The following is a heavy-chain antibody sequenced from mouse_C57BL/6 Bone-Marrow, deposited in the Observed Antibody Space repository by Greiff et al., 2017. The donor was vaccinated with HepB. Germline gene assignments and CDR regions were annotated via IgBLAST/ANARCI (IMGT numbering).Heavy chain of an antibody. CDR1: GYTFTSYW. V-gene: IGHV1-64*01. Sequence: QVQLQQPGAELVKPGASVKLSCKASGYTFTSYWMPWVKQRPGQGLEWIGMIHPNSGSTNYNEKFKSKATLTVDKSSSTAYMQLSSLTSEDSAVYYCARHYYGNYDYAMDYWGQGTSVTVSS. CDR2: IHPNSGST. CDR3: ARHYYGNYDYAMDY. D-gene: IGHD2-1*01. J-gene: IGHJ4*01.